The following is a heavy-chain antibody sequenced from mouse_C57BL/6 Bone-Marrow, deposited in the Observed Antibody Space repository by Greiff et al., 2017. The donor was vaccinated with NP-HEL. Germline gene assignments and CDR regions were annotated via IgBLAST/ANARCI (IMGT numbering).Heavy chain of an antibody. V-gene: IGHV1-18*01. D-gene: IGHD1-1*01. J-gene: IGHJ1*03. CDR3: SRFFLYYYGSSYLDCYFDV. Sequence: EVQLQQSGPELVKPGASVKIPCKASGYTFTDYNMDWVKQSHGKSLEWIGDINPNNGGTIYNQKFKGKATLTVDKSSSTAYMELRSLTSEDTAVYSCSRFFLYYYGSSYLDCYFDVWGTGTPVTVSS. CDR2: INPNNGGT. CDR1: GYTFTDYN.